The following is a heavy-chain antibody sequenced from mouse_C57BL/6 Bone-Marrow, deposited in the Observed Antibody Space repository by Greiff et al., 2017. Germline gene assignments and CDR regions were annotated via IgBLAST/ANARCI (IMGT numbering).Heavy chain of an antibody. CDR2: IWSGGGT. CDR3: AIPLTTNYAMDY. CDR1: GFSFTSYG. J-gene: IGHJ4*01. V-gene: IGHV2-2*02. Sequence: QVQLQQSGPGLVQPSQSLSITCTVSGFSFTSYGVHWVRQSPGKGLEWLGVIWSGGGTDYHAAFISRLCISKDNSKSQVFFNMNCLQANATAIYYCAIPLTTNYAMDYWGQGTSVTVSS. D-gene: IGHD2-12*01.